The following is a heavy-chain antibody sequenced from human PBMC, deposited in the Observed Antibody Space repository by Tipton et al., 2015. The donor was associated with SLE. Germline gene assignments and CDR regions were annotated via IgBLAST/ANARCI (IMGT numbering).Heavy chain of an antibody. CDR3: TKDSATYSDFYHGMDV. CDR2: ISWDGGSA. Sequence: GSLRLSCATSGFIFGDYTMHWVRQSPGKGLEWIALISWDGGSATYSDSVKGRFTVSRDNSKNSLYLQMNSLRTEDTALYYCTKDSATYSDFYHGMDVWGQGTTVTVSS. D-gene: IGHD4-11*01. V-gene: IGHV3-43*01. J-gene: IGHJ6*02. CDR1: GFIFGDYT.